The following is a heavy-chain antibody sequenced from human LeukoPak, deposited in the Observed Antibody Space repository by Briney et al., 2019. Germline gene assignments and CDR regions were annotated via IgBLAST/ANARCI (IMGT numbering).Heavy chain of an antibody. CDR2: IRYDGSNK. CDR3: AKPELLWFGEFNYDY. CDR1: GFTFSSYG. Sequence: GESLRLSCAASGFTFSSYGMLWVRQAPGKGLEWVAFIRYDGSNKYYADSVKGRFTISRDNSKNTLYLQMNSLRAEDTAVYYCAKPELLWFGEFNYDYWGQGTLVTVSS. J-gene: IGHJ4*02. D-gene: IGHD3-10*01. V-gene: IGHV3-30*02.